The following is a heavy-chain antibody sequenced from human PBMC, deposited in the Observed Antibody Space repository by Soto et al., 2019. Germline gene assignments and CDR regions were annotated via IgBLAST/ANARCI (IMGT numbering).Heavy chain of an antibody. V-gene: IGHV4-4*02. CDR2: ISHSGST. CDR1: GGSISSLNW. Sequence: SETLSLTCAVSGGSISSLNWWSWVRQPPGKGLAWIGEISHSGSTKYNPSLKSRVTISVDKSQNQFSLRLSSVTAADTAIYSCASLGTTLTAFDYWGQGTLVTVSS. J-gene: IGHJ4*02. CDR3: ASLGTTLTAFDY. D-gene: IGHD1-7*01.